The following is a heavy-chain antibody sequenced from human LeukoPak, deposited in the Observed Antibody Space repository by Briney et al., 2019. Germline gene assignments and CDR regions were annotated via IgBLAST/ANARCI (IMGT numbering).Heavy chain of an antibody. J-gene: IGHJ4*02. V-gene: IGHV1-18*01. CDR3: ASHPYCSGGSCYPDY. CDR1: GYTFTSYG. Sequence: ASVKVSCKASGYTFTSYGISWVRQAPGQGLEWVGWISAYNGNTNYAQKLQGRVTMTTDTSTSTAYMELRSLRSDDTAVYYCASHPYCSGGSCYPDYWGQGTLVTVSS. D-gene: IGHD2-15*01. CDR2: ISAYNGNT.